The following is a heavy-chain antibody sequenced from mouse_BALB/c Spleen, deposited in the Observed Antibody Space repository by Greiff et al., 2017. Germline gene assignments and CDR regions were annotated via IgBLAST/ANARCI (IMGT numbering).Heavy chain of an antibody. D-gene: IGHD2-4*01. V-gene: IGHV2-9*02. CDR3: ARVSTSITAGFAY. CDR2: IWAGGST. Sequence: QVQLKQSGPGLVAPSQSLSITCTVSGFSLTSYGVHWVRQPPGKGLEWLGVIWAGGSTNYNSALMSRLSISKDNSNCHVFLKMNSLQTDDTAMYYCARVSTSITAGFAYWGQGTLVTVSA. J-gene: IGHJ3*01. CDR1: GFSLTSYG.